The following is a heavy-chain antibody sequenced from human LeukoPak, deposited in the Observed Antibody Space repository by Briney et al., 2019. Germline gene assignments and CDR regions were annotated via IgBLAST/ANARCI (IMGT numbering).Heavy chain of an antibody. V-gene: IGHV4-34*01. Sequence: PSETLSLTCAVYGGSFSDYYWSWIRQPPGKGLEWIGEINHSGSTNYNPSLKSRVTISVDTSKNQFSLKLSSVTAADTAVYYCARGRVYYFDYWGQGTLVTVSS. CDR1: GGSFSDYY. CDR2: INHSGST. CDR3: ARGRVYYFDY. J-gene: IGHJ4*02.